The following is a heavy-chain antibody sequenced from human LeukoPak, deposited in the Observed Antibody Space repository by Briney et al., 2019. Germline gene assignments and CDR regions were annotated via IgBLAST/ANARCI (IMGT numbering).Heavy chain of an antibody. Sequence: MSSETLSLTCTVSGGSISSGSYYWSWIPQPAGKGLEWIGRIYTSGSTNYNPSLKSRVTISVDTSKNQFSLKLSSVTAADTAVYYCARDRAIFGVVSYLYYMDVWGKGTTVTVSS. D-gene: IGHD3-3*01. CDR2: IYTSGST. V-gene: IGHV4-61*02. CDR1: GGSISSGSYY. J-gene: IGHJ6*03. CDR3: ARDRAIFGVVSYLYYMDV.